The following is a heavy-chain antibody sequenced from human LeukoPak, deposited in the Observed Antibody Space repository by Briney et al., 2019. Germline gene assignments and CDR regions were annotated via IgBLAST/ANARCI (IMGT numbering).Heavy chain of an antibody. V-gene: IGHV3-21*01. Sequence: GGSLRLSCAASGFTFRNAWMSWVRQAPGKGLEWVSSIHSSRTYIYYADSVKGRFTTSRDNAKSSLYLQMNSLRAEDTAVYYCGRGHWGLDYWGQGALVTVSS. CDR2: IHSSRTYI. J-gene: IGHJ4*02. CDR3: GRGHWGLDY. D-gene: IGHD7-27*01. CDR1: GFTFRNAW.